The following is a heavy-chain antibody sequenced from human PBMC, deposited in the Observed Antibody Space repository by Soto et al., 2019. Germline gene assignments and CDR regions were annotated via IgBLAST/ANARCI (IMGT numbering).Heavy chain of an antibody. CDR1: GFNFRSYA. CDR2: ISGSGGST. J-gene: IGHJ6*02. Sequence: GGSQRLSCTASGFNFRSYARSWVRQAPGKGLEWVSAISGSGGSTYCADSVKGRFTISRDNSKNTLYLQMNSLRAEDTAVYYCAKRGVGELSYYYGMDVWGQGTTVTVSS. V-gene: IGHV3-23*01. D-gene: IGHD3-16*01. CDR3: AKRGVGELSYYYGMDV.